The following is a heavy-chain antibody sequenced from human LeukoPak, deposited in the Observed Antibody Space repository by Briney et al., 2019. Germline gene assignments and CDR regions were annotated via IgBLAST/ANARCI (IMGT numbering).Heavy chain of an antibody. D-gene: IGHD3-10*01. CDR1: GFTFSSYS. V-gene: IGHV3-21*01. Sequence: GGSLRLSCPASGFTFSSYSMNWVRQAPGKGLEWVASISSSSSYIYYADSVKGRFTISRDNAKNSLYLQMNSLRAEDTAVYYCARDPVDYGSGTSNWFDPWGQGTLVTVSS. CDR2: ISSSSSYI. CDR3: ARDPVDYGSGTSNWFDP. J-gene: IGHJ5*02.